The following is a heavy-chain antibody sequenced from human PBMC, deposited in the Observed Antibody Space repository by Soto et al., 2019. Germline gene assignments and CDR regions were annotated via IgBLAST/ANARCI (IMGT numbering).Heavy chain of an antibody. J-gene: IGHJ6*03. V-gene: IGHV3-11*01. CDR1: GFTFSDYY. CDR3: AKIKTTRRFVVVPFYYMDV. CDR2: ISSSGSTI. D-gene: IGHD2-2*01. Sequence: QVQLVESGGGLVKPGGSLRLSCAASGFTFSDYYMSWIRQAPGKGLEWVSYISSSGSTIYYADSVKGRFTISRDNAKNSLYLQMNSLRAEDTAVYYCAKIKTTRRFVVVPFYYMDVWGKGTTVTVSS.